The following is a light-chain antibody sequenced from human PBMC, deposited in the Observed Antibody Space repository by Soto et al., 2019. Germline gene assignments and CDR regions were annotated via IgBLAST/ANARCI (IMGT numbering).Light chain of an antibody. J-gene: IGKJ4*01. CDR1: QSVLYSSNNKNY. Sequence: DIVMTQSPDSLAVSLGERATINCKSSQSVLYSSNNKNYLAWYQQKPGQPPNLLIYWASTRESGVPDRFSGSGSGTDFTLTISSLQAQDVAVYYCQQYCSIPLTFGGGTKVEIK. CDR3: QQYCSIPLT. CDR2: WAS. V-gene: IGKV4-1*01.